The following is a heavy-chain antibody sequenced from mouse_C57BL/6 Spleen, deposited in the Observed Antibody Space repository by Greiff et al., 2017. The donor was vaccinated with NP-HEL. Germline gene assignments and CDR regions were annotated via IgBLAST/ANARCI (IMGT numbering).Heavy chain of an antibody. V-gene: IGHV1-52*01. D-gene: IGHD2-4*01. CDR2: IDPSDSET. CDR3: ARRFYDYDENYFDY. Sequence: VQLQQPGAELVRPGSSVKLSCKASGYTFTSYWMHWVKQRPIQGLEWIGNIDPSDSETHYNQKFKDKATLTVDKSSSTAYMQLSSLTSEDSAVYYCARRFYDYDENYFDYWGQGTTLTVSS. J-gene: IGHJ2*01. CDR1: GYTFTSYW.